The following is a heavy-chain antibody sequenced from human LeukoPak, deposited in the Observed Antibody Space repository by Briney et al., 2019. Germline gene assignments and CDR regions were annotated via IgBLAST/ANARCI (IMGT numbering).Heavy chain of an antibody. D-gene: IGHD3-3*01. CDR2: IYYSGST. Sequence: SETLSLTCTVSGGSISSYYWSWIRQPPGKGLEWIGYIYYSGSTNYNPSLKSRVTISVDTSKNQFSLKLSSVTAADTAVYYCARQEGASITIFGEARDNWFDPWGQGTLVTVSS. J-gene: IGHJ5*02. CDR3: ARQEGASITIFGEARDNWFDP. V-gene: IGHV4-59*08. CDR1: GGSISSYY.